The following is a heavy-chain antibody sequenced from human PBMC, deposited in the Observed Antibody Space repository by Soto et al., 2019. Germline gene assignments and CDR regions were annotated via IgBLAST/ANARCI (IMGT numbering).Heavy chain of an antibody. CDR1: GGSFSGYY. Sequence: SETLSLTCAVYGGSFSGYYWSWIRQPPAKGLEWIGEINHSGSTNYNPSLKSRVTISVDTSKNQFSLKLSSVTAADTAVYYCASSITGTTVMSGHWGQGTLVTVSS. V-gene: IGHV4-34*01. CDR3: ASSITGTTVMSGH. D-gene: IGHD1-7*01. J-gene: IGHJ4*02. CDR2: INHSGST.